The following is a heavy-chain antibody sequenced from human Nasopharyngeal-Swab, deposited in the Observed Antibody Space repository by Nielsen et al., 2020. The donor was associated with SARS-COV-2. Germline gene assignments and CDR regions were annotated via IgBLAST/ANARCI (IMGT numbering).Heavy chain of an antibody. Sequence: SETLSLTCTVSGGSISSSSYYWSWIRQPPGKGLEWIGYIYYSGSTYYNPSLKSRVTISVDTSKNQFSLKLSSVTAADTAVYYCARVRGWWFDYWGQGTLVTVSS. V-gene: IGHV4-30-4*01. CDR2: IYYSGST. CDR1: GGSISSSSYY. J-gene: IGHJ4*02. CDR3: ARVRGWWFDY. D-gene: IGHD6-19*01.